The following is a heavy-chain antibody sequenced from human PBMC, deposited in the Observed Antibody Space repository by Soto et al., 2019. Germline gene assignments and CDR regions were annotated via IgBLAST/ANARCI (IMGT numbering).Heavy chain of an antibody. V-gene: IGHV3-23*01. Sequence: GGSLRLSCAASGFTFSSYAMSWVRQAPGKGLQWVSSISGNGGNTYYAYSVKGRFTISRDNSKNTLFLQLNNLRAEDTAVYFCAKDPGAYSYGYRFDSWGQGSLVTV. D-gene: IGHD5-18*01. CDR3: AKDPGAYSYGYRFDS. CDR1: GFTFSSYA. J-gene: IGHJ4*02. CDR2: ISGNGGNT.